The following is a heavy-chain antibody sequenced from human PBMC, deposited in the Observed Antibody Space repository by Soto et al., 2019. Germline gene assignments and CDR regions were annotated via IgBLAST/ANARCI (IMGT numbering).Heavy chain of an antibody. J-gene: IGHJ4*02. CDR3: ARAPYYYDSSGYWAY. CDR2: ISSSSSYI. Sequence: EVQLVESGGGLVKPGGSLRLSCAASGFTFSSYSMNWVRQAPGKGLEWVSSISSSSSYIYYADSVKGRFTISRDNAKNSRYLQMNSLRAEDAAVYYCARAPYYYDSSGYWAYWGQGTLVTVSS. CDR1: GFTFSSYS. V-gene: IGHV3-21*01. D-gene: IGHD3-22*01.